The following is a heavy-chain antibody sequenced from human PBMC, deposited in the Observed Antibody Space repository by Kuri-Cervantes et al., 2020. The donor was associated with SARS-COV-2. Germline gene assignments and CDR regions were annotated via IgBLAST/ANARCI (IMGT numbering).Heavy chain of an antibody. Sequence: ESLKISCAVYGGSFSGYYWSWIRQPPGKGLEWIGENNHSGSTNYNPSLKSRVTISVDTSKNQFSLKLSSVTAADTAVYYCARRPGYCSSTSCQEAYYGMDVWGQGSTVTVSS. D-gene: IGHD2-2*01. CDR2: NNHSGST. CDR1: GGSFSGYY. CDR3: ARRPGYCSSTSCQEAYYGMDV. J-gene: IGHJ6*02. V-gene: IGHV4-34*01.